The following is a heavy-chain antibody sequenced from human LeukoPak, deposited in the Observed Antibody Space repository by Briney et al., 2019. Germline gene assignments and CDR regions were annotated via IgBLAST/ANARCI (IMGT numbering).Heavy chain of an antibody. V-gene: IGHV4-39*01. CDR2: ICYSGST. J-gene: IGHJ3*02. Sequence: SETLSLTCTVSGGSISSSSYYWGWIRQPPGKGLEWIGSICYSGSTYYNPSLKSRVTISVDTSKNQFSLKLSSVTAADTAVYYCARHKQGFGDDAFDIWGQGTMVTVSS. CDR1: GGSISSSSYY. D-gene: IGHD3-10*01. CDR3: ARHKQGFGDDAFDI.